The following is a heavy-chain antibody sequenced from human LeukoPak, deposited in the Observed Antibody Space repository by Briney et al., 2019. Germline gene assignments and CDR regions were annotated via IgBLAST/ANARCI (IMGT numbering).Heavy chain of an antibody. J-gene: IGHJ4*02. CDR2: ISSSGGYI. CDR3: ARCSGGSCYRSDDY. D-gene: IGHD2-15*01. CDR1: GFTFSTYC. V-gene: IGHV3-21*01. Sequence: GGSLRLSCAASGFTFSTYCMNWVRQASGKGLERVSSISSSGGYIYYADSVEGRFTISRDNAKHSLYLQMNSLRADDTAVYYCARCSGGSCYRSDDYWGQGTLVTVSS.